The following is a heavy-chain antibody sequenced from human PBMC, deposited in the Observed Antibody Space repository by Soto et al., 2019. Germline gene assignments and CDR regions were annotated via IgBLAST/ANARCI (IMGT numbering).Heavy chain of an antibody. CDR1: GGSISSSNW. CDR3: ARGGSGSTSSPEAFDI. J-gene: IGHJ3*02. Sequence: PSETLSLTCAVSGGSISSSNWWSWVRQPPGKGLEWIGEIYHSGSTNYNPSLKSRVTISVDKSKNQFSLKLSSVTAADTAVYYCARGGSGSTSSPEAFDIWGQGTMVTVSS. V-gene: IGHV4-4*02. D-gene: IGHD2-2*01. CDR2: IYHSGST.